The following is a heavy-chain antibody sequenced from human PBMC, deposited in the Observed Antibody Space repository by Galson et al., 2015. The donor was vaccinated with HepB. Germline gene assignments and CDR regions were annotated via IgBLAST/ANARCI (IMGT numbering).Heavy chain of an antibody. D-gene: IGHD3-3*01. CDR3: ASFPDTRYDFWSGYPNWFDP. CDR2: ISSSSSTI. J-gene: IGHJ5*02. Sequence: SLRLSCAASGFTFSSYSMNWVRQAPGKGLEWVSYISSSSSTIYYADSVKGRFTISRDNAKNSLYLQMNSLRDEDTAVYYCASFPDTRYDFWSGYPNWFDPWGQGTLVTVSS. V-gene: IGHV3-48*02. CDR1: GFTFSSYS.